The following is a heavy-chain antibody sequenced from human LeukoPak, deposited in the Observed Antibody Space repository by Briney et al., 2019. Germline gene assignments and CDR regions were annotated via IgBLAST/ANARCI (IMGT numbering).Heavy chain of an antibody. CDR1: GYSFTSYW. CDR2: IYPGDSGT. Sequence: GESLKISCKGSGYSFTSYWIGWVRQMPGKGLEWMGIIYPGDSGTRYSPSFQGQVTPSADKSISTAYLQWSSLKASDTAMYYCARLGRVPAAYIDYWGQGTLVTVSS. CDR3: ARLGRVPAAYIDY. J-gene: IGHJ4*02. D-gene: IGHD2-2*01. V-gene: IGHV5-51*01.